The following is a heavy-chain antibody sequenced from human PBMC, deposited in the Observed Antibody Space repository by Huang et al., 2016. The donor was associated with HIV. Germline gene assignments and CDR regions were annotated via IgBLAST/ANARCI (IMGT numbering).Heavy chain of an antibody. CDR1: GGSLSDPY. V-gene: IGHV4-34*02. CDR3: ARPRMTATSSDSTWSFFDS. CDR2: LNHRGLA. J-gene: IGHJ4*02. D-gene: IGHD2-21*02. Sequence: QVQLQQWGAGLLKPSGALSLKCAVYGGSLSDPYWTWIRLSPGKRLAWIGKLNHRGLATYHPSLRSRVTMSVDMSKNQFSLNLTSLTAADTAVYYCARPRMTATSSDSTWSFFDSWGQGTLVIVSS.